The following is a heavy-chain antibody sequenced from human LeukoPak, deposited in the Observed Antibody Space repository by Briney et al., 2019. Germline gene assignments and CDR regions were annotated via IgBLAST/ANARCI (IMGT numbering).Heavy chain of an antibody. CDR3: ARRRTTVTYFDY. V-gene: IGHV3-21*01. J-gene: IGHJ4*02. Sequence: GGSLRLSCAASGFTFSSYSMNWVRQAPGKGLEWVSSISSSSSYIYYADSVKGRFTISRDNAKNSLYLQMNSLRAEDTAVYYCARRRTTVTYFDYWGQGTLVTVFS. CDR2: ISSSSSYI. D-gene: IGHD4-17*01. CDR1: GFTFSSYS.